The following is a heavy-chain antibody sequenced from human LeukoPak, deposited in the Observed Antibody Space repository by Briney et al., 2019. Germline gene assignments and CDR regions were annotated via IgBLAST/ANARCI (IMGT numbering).Heavy chain of an antibody. J-gene: IGHJ5*02. V-gene: IGHV3-23*01. CDR3: AKGSGSGWYGWFDP. D-gene: IGHD6-19*01. CDR2: IEASDVNT. CDR1: KFTFSAYA. Sequence: PGGSLRLSCAASKFTFSAYAMYWVRQAPGKGLEWVSCIEASDVNTYYADSVKGRFSISRDNSKNTSYLQMNSLRAEDTAVYYCAKGSGSGWYGWFDPWGQGTLVTVSS.